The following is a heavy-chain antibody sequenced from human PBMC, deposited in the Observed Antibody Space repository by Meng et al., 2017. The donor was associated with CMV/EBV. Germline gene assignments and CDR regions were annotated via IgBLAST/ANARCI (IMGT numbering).Heavy chain of an antibody. V-gene: IGHV1-18*01. CDR3: ARDPPYYDFWSGHYFKPNEPVLFDY. J-gene: IGHJ4*02. Sequence: ASVKVSCKASGYTFTSYGISWVRQAPGQGLEWMGWISAYNGNTNYAQKLQGRVTMTTDTSTSTAYMELRSLRSDDTAVYYCARDPPYYDFWSGHYFKPNEPVLFDYWGQGTLVTVSS. CDR1: GYTFTSYG. CDR2: ISAYNGNT. D-gene: IGHD3-3*01.